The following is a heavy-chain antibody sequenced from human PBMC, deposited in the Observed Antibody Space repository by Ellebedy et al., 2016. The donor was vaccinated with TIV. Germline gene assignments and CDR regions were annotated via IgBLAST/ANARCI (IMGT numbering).Heavy chain of an antibody. D-gene: IGHD5-24*01. V-gene: IGHV4-4*02. J-gene: IGHJ5*02. CDR3: ARDWTRGGGYIPHWFDP. CDR2: VYHTGHT. Sequence: MPSETLSLTCGVSRDSINNDNFWSWVRQPPGRGLEWIGEVYHTGHTNYNPSRRSRVTITVDKSKGQFSLTLRSMTAADTAVYFCARDWTRGGGYIPHWFDPWGQGTLVTVSS. CDR1: RDSINNDNF.